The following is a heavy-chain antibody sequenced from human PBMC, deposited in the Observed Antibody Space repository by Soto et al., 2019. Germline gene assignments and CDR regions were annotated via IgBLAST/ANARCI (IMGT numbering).Heavy chain of an antibody. CDR2: ISPYNGNT. CDR3: ARRYSYGYLDY. V-gene: IGHV1-18*01. J-gene: IGHJ4*02. CDR1: GYTFSNYG. Sequence: QVQLVQSGVEVKKPGASVKVSCKASGYTFSNYGVTWVRQAPGQGLEWMGWISPYNGNTDYTQKLQGRVTMTTDTSTTTAYMELRSLRSADTAVYYCARRYSYGYLDYWGQGTLVTVSS. D-gene: IGHD5-18*01.